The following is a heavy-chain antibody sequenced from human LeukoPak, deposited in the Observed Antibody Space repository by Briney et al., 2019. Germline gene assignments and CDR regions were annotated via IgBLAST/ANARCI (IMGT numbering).Heavy chain of an antibody. CDR1: GFTFSTYW. D-gene: IGHD5-24*01. J-gene: IGHJ4*02. CDR3: ARDVRDGLFDL. Sequence: GGSLRLSCAASGFTFSTYWMHWVRQAPGKGLVWVSRINNDGRSTTYADSVKGRFTISRDNAKNTLYLQMNSLRAEDTAVYYCARDVRDGLFDLWGQGTLSPSPQ. V-gene: IGHV3-74*03. CDR2: INNDGRST.